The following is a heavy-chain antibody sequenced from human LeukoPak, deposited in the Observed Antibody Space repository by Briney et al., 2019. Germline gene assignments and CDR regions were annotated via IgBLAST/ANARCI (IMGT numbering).Heavy chain of an antibody. V-gene: IGHV4-39*01. Sequence: SETLSLTCTVSGGSISSYYWSWVRQPPGKGLEWIGSIYYSGSTYYNPSLKSRVTISVDTSKNQFSLKLGSVTAADTAVYYCARLRGGYGSGSYYADYWGQGTLVTVSS. CDR3: ARLRGGYGSGSYYADY. D-gene: IGHD3-10*01. J-gene: IGHJ4*02. CDR2: IYYSGST. CDR1: GGSISSYY.